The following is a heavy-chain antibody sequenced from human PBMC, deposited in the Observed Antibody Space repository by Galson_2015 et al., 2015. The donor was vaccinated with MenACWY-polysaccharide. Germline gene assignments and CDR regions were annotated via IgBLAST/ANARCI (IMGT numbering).Heavy chain of an antibody. CDR1: GDSVSSNSAA. CDR2: TYYRSRWYN. J-gene: IGHJ4*02. Sequence: CAISGDSVSSNSAAWNWIRQSPSRGPEWLGRTYYRSRWYNDYATSVKSRISIKADTPKNQFSLQLNSVTPEDTALYYCTRSIHISGWGGDFESWGQGTLVTVSS. V-gene: IGHV6-1*01. D-gene: IGHD6-19*01. CDR3: TRSIHISGWGGDFES.